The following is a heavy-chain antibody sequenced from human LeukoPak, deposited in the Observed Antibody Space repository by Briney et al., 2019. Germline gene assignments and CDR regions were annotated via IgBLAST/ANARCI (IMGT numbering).Heavy chain of an antibody. CDR1: GGSISSGGYY. Sequence: SETLSLTCTVSGGSISSGGYYWSWIRQPPGKGLEWIGYIYYSGSTYYNPSLKSRVTISVDTSKNQFSLKLSSVTAADTAVYYCARHGSMATVVTLADHAFDIWGQGTMVTVSS. CDR2: IYYSGST. CDR3: ARHGSMATVVTLADHAFDI. V-gene: IGHV4-30-4*08. J-gene: IGHJ3*02. D-gene: IGHD4-23*01.